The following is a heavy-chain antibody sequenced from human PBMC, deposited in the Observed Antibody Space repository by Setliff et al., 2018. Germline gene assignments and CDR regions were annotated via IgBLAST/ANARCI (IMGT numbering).Heavy chain of an antibody. V-gene: IGHV4-34*01. CDR3: ARRGDINGYYYHEDAFDI. CDR2: INHSGST. CDR1: GGSLSGYY. D-gene: IGHD3-22*01. Sequence: PSETLSLTCAVYGGSLSGYYWNWMRQPPGKGLEWIGEINHSGSTNYNPSLKSRVTTSVDTSKNQFSLNLTSVTAADTAVYYCARRGDINGYYYHEDAFDIWGQGTMVTVSS. J-gene: IGHJ3*02.